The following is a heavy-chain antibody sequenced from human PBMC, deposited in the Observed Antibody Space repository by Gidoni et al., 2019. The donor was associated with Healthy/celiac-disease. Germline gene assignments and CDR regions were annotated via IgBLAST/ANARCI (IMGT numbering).Heavy chain of an antibody. CDR1: GFTVSSNY. Sequence: EVQLVESGGGLIQPGGSLRLSCAASGFTVSSNYMSWVRQAPGKGLEWVSVIYSGGSTYYADSVKGRFTISRDNSKNTLYLQMNSLRAEDTAVYYCAIGVAGTRANWFDPWGQGTLVTVSS. D-gene: IGHD6-19*01. CDR2: IYSGGST. CDR3: AIGVAGTRANWFDP. V-gene: IGHV3-53*01. J-gene: IGHJ5*02.